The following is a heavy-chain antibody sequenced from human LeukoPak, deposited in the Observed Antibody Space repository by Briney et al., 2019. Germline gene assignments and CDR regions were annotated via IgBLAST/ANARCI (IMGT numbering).Heavy chain of an antibody. CDR2: ISYDGSNK. Sequence: GGSLRLSCAASGFTFSSYWMSWVRQAPGKGLEWVAVISYDGSNKYYADSVKGRFAVSRDNAKNTLYLQMESLRVEDTAIYYCATDWAWGGFDHWGQGALVTVSS. D-gene: IGHD3-16*01. J-gene: IGHJ4*02. V-gene: IGHV3-30*09. CDR1: GFTFSSYW. CDR3: ATDWAWGGFDH.